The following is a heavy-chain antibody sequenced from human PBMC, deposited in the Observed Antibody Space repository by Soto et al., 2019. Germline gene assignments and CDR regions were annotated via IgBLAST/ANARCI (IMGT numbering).Heavy chain of an antibody. Sequence: QVQLEQSGAEVRKPGASVTVSCRSSGDSFNDNYIHWVRQAPGQGFEWMGWINPNGGVTKYAQKFQGWVSMTRDTSIRTVYMQLSRLRSDDTAVYYCARESGGATATLDYYYFYMDVWGTGTTVTVSS. CDR2: INPNGGVT. CDR1: GDSFNDNY. D-gene: IGHD5-12*01. CDR3: ARESGGATATLDYYYFYMDV. J-gene: IGHJ6*03. V-gene: IGHV1-2*04.